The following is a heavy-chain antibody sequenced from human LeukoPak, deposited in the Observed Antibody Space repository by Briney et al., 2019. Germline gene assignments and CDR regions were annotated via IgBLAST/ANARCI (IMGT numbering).Heavy chain of an antibody. D-gene: IGHD6-19*01. CDR2: IYYNGST. CDR3: ARDGGAVAAEALGY. J-gene: IGHJ4*02. Sequence: SETLSLTCTVSGGSISSSSYYWGWIRQPPGKGLEWIGSIYYNGSTYYNPSLKSRVTISVDTSKNQFSLKLSSVTAADTAVYYCARDGGAVAAEALGYWGQGTLVTVSS. CDR1: GGSISSSSYY. V-gene: IGHV4-39*07.